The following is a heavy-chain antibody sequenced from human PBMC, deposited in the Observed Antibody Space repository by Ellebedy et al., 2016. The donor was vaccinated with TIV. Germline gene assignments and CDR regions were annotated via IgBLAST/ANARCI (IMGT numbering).Heavy chain of an antibody. CDR3: ARARPYCSSTSCYTSSAFDI. CDR2: IYYSGST. D-gene: IGHD2-2*02. CDR1: GGSISSGGYY. J-gene: IGHJ3*02. Sequence: SETLSLXXTVSGGSISSGGYYWSWIRQHPGKGLEWIGYIYYSGSTYYNPSLKSRVTISVDTSKNQFSLKLSSVTAADTAVYYCARARPYCSSTSCYTSSAFDIWGQGTMVTVSS. V-gene: IGHV4-31*03.